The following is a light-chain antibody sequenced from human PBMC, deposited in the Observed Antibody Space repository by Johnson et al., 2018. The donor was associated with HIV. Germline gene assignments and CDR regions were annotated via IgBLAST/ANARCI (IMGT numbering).Light chain of an antibody. J-gene: IGLJ1*01. CDR1: SSNIGNNF. CDR2: DTS. CDR3: GTWDTSLSAGV. Sequence: QSVLTQPPSVSAAPGQRVTISCSGSSSNIGNNFVSWYQQLPVTAPKVLIYDTSKRPSGIPDRFSGSKSGTSATLGITGLQTGDEADYYCGTWDTSLSAGVFGTGTKVTV. V-gene: IGLV1-51*01.